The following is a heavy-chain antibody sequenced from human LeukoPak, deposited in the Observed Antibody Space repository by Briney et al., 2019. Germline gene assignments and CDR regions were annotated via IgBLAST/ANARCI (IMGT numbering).Heavy chain of an antibody. CDR1: GGSISSSSYY. J-gene: IGHJ4*02. CDR3: ASLTWRGSYPNDY. D-gene: IGHD1-26*01. V-gene: IGHV4-39*01. CDR2: IYYSGST. Sequence: SETLSLTCTVSGGSISSSSYYWGWIRQPPGKGLEWIGSIYYSGSTSYNPSLKSRVTISVDTSKNQFSLKLSSVTAADTAVYYCASLTWRGSYPNDYWGQGTLVTVSS.